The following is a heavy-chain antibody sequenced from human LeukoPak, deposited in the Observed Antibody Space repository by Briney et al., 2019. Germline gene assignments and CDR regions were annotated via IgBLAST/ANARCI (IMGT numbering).Heavy chain of an antibody. J-gene: IGHJ4*02. V-gene: IGHV3-23*01. D-gene: IGHD3-10*01. Sequence: GGSLRLSCAASGFTFSSYAASWVRQAPGKGLEWVAGMTGGGATYHADSVKGRFVISRDNSKNMVYLQMNSLRAEDTALYFCAKDKIVGDGRWDFDYWGQGALVTVSS. CDR1: GFTFSSYA. CDR2: MTGGGAT. CDR3: AKDKIVGDGRWDFDY.